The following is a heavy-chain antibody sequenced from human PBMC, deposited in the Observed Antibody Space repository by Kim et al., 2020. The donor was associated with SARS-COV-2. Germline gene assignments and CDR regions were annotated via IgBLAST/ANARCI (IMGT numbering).Heavy chain of an antibody. J-gene: IGHJ6*02. CDR1: GFTFSSYG. CDR2: IWYDRSNK. CDR3: ARDTRDYYGMDV. Sequence: GGSLRLSCAASGFTFSSYGMHWVRQAPGKGLEWVAVIWYDRSNKYYADSVKGRFTISRDNSKNTLYPQMNSLRAEDTAVYYCARDTRDYYGMDVWGQGTTVTVSS. V-gene: IGHV3-33*01.